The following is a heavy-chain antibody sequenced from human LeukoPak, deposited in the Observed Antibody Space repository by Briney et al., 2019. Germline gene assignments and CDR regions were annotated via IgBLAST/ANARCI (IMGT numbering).Heavy chain of an antibody. CDR3: TRGRDTTGYFVY. CDR1: GYTCTNYT. J-gene: IGHJ4*02. V-gene: IGHV7-4-1*02. Sequence: ASVKVSCKATGYTCTNYTINWVRLSPGQGLEWMGWIDTNTGNPTNAQGFAGRFVCVLDTSVTTTYLQIRSLSAEDTAVYYCTRGRDTTGYFVYWGQGTLVTVSS. D-gene: IGHD3-22*01. CDR2: IDTNTGNP.